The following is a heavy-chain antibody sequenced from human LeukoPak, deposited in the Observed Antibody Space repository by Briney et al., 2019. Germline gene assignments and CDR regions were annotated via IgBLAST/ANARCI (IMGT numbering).Heavy chain of an antibody. CDR3: ASDLLSVDIVATNYAFDI. J-gene: IGHJ3*02. CDR1: GFTFSSYA. CDR2: ISSNGGST. D-gene: IGHD5-12*01. Sequence: GGSLRLSCAASGFTFSSYAMHWVRQAPGKGLEYVSAISSNGGSTYYANSVKGRFTISRDNSKNTLYLQMGSLRAEDMAVYYCASDLLSVDIVATNYAFDIWGQGTMVTVSS. V-gene: IGHV3-64*01.